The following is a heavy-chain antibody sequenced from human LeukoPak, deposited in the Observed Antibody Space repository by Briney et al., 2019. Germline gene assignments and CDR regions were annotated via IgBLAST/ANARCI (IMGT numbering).Heavy chain of an antibody. V-gene: IGHV3-23*01. Sequence: GESLRLSCAASGFSFSNYAMSWVRQAPGKGLERVSTISTSGGSTYYADSVKGRFTISRDNSKNTLWLQTNSLRAEDTAVYYCAKRGNYGYFDHWGQGTLVTVSS. J-gene: IGHJ4*02. CDR2: ISTSGGST. CDR3: AKRGNYGYFDH. D-gene: IGHD3-10*01. CDR1: GFSFSNYA.